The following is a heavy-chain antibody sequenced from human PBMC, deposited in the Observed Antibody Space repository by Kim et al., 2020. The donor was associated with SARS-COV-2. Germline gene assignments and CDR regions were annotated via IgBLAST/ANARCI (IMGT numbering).Heavy chain of an antibody. CDR2: ISAGNGNT. CDR3: ARGGSLAVTSRFDF. Sequence: ASVKVSCKASGYIFTGYSMHWVRQAPGQRPEWMGWISAGNGNTKYSQRFQDRVTITRDISASTAYMELSSLRSEDTAVYYCARGGSLAVTSRFDFWGQGT. D-gene: IGHD3-16*01. V-gene: IGHV1-3*01. J-gene: IGHJ4*02. CDR1: GYIFTGYS.